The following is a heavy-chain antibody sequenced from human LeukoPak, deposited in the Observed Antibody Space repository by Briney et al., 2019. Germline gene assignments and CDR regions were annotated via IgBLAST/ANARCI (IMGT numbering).Heavy chain of an antibody. J-gene: IGHJ5*02. Sequence: GGSLRLSCAASGFTFSNLGMHWVRQAPGKGLEWVALIWFDGSDKKYADSVKGRFTISRDNSKNTLFLQTNSLRVEETAVYYCVRDNGPEQLALDLWGQGTLVTVSS. CDR1: GFTFSNLG. CDR3: VRDNGPEQLALDL. CDR2: IWFDGSDK. V-gene: IGHV3-33*01. D-gene: IGHD6-6*01.